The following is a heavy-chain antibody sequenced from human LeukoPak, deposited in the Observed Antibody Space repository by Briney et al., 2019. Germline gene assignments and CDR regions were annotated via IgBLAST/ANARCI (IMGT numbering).Heavy chain of an antibody. D-gene: IGHD3-16*01. Sequence: SETLSLTCTVSGGSISSYYWSWIRQPPGKGLEWIGYIYYSGSTNYNPSLKSRVTISVDTSKNQFSLKLSSVTAADTAVYYCARGMITFGGGYYFDYWGQGTLSPSPQ. CDR2: IYYSGST. V-gene: IGHV4-59*01. CDR3: ARGMITFGGGYYFDY. CDR1: GGSISSYY. J-gene: IGHJ4*02.